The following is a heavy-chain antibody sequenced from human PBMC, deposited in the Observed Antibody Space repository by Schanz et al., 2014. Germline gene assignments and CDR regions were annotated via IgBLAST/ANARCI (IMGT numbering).Heavy chain of an antibody. CDR1: GYSISRSNW. V-gene: IGHV4-28*01. CDR3: AGMATVTYFDF. D-gene: IGHD4-17*01. Sequence: QVQLQESGPGLVKPSDTLSLTCAVSGYSISRSNWWGWIRQPPGKGLEFIGYIYYSGNTYYNPSLKSRVTMSLDTSKTQFALKRTSVTAVDTAVYYCAGMATVTYFDFWGQGALVTVSS. J-gene: IGHJ4*02. CDR2: IYYSGNT.